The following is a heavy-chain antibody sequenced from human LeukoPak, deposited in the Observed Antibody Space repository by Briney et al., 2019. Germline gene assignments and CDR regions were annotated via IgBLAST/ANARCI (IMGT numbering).Heavy chain of an antibody. V-gene: IGHV3-48*03. D-gene: IGHD2-21*02. CDR2: ISSSGSII. CDR1: GFTFSSYE. CDR3: ARAGYGGDCSLDY. J-gene: IGHJ4*02. Sequence: PGGSLRLSCAASGFTFSSYEMNWVRQAPGKGLEWVSYISSSGSIIYYADSVKGRFTISRDNAKNSLYLQMKSLRAEDTAVYYCARAGYGGDCSLDYWGQGTLVTVSS.